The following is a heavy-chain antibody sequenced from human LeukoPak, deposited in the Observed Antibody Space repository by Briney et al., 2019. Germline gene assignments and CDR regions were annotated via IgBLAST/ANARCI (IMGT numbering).Heavy chain of an antibody. CDR2: INHSGST. Sequence: PSETPSLTCAVYGGSFSGYYWSWIRQPPGKGLEWIGEINHSGSTNYNPSLKSRVTISVDTSKNQFSLKLSSVTAADTAVYYCARVPLTRGAVAGKKRGFDYWGQRTLVTVSS. D-gene: IGHD6-19*01. CDR3: ARVPLTRGAVAGKKRGFDY. J-gene: IGHJ4*02. CDR1: GGSFSGYY. V-gene: IGHV4-34*01.